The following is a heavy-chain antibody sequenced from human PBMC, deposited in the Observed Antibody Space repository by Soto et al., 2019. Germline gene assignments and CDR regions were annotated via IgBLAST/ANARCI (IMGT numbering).Heavy chain of an antibody. CDR2: IIPIFGTA. J-gene: IGHJ3*02. V-gene: IGHV1-69*01. D-gene: IGHD3-16*02. CDR1: GGTFSSYA. CDR3: ARNLYDYVWGSYRYGAFDI. Sequence: QVQLVQSGAEVKKPWSSVKVSCKASGGTFSSYAISWVRQAPGQGLEWMGGIIPIFGTANYAQKFQGRVTITADESTSTAYMELSSLRSEDTAVYYCARNLYDYVWGSYRYGAFDIWGQGTMVTVSS.